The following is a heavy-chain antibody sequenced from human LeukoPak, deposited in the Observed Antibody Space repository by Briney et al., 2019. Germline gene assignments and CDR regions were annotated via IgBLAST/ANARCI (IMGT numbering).Heavy chain of an antibody. CDR2: ISSSDNTI. CDR1: GFTFSSYE. J-gene: IGHJ4*02. V-gene: IGHV3-48*03. Sequence: GGSLRLSCAASGFTFSSYEMNWVRQAPGKGLEWVSYISSSDNTIYYADSVKGRFTISRDNAKNSLYLQMNSLRAEDTAVYYCARDINWVGSYWGQGTLVTVSS. CDR3: ARDINWVGSY. D-gene: IGHD7-27*01.